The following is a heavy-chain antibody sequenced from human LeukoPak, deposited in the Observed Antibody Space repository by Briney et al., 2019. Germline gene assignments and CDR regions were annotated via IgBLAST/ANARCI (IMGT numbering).Heavy chain of an antibody. J-gene: IGHJ6*02. V-gene: IGHV4-59*08. CDR3: ASRGDGDYYYYGMDV. D-gene: IGHD3-10*01. Sequence: SETLSLTCTVSGGSISSYYWSWIRQSPGKGLEWIGYIYYSGSTNYNPSLKSRVTISVDTSKNQFSLKLSSVTAADTAVYYCASRGDGDYYYYGMDVWGQGTTVTVSS. CDR2: IYYSGST. CDR1: GGSISSYY.